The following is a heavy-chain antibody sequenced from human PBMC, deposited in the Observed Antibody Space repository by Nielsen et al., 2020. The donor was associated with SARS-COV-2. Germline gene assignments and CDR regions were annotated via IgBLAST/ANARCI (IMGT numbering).Heavy chain of an antibody. Sequence: GGSLRLSCAASGFTFSSYGMHWVRQAPGKGLEWVTVISYDGSNKYYADSVKGRFTISRDNSKNTLYLQMNSLRAEDTAVYYCAKKGHELLLSPNYMDVWGKGTTVTVSS. CDR2: ISYDGSNK. V-gene: IGHV3-30*18. CDR1: GFTFSSYG. J-gene: IGHJ6*03. CDR3: AKKGHELLLSPNYMDV. D-gene: IGHD3-3*01.